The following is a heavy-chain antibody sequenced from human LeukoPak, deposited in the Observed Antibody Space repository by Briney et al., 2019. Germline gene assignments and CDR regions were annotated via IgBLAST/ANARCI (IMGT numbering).Heavy chain of an antibody. J-gene: IGHJ6*03. V-gene: IGHV3-48*03. D-gene: IGHD3-9*01. Sequence: GGSLRPSCAASGFTFSSYEMNWVRQAPGKGLEWISYISSSGSTIHYADSVKGRFTISRDNAKNSLYLQMNSLRAEDTAVYYCARGGFDWLLFNYYYYMDVWGKGTTVTISS. CDR1: GFTFSSYE. CDR2: ISSSGSTI. CDR3: ARGGFDWLLFNYYYYMDV.